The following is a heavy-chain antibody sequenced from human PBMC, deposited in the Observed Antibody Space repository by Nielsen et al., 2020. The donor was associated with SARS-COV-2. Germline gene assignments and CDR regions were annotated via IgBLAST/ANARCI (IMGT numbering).Heavy chain of an antibody. V-gene: IGHV3-74*01. D-gene: IGHD6-13*01. CDR1: GFTFSSYW. J-gene: IGHJ4*02. Sequence: GESLKISCAASGFTFSSYWMHWVRQAPGKGLVWVSRIKSDGSSISYADFVKGRFTISRDNAKNTLYLQMNSLGVDDTAMYYCARGGAAAVIDNWGQGTLVTVSS. CDR2: IKSDGSSI. CDR3: ARGGAAAVIDN.